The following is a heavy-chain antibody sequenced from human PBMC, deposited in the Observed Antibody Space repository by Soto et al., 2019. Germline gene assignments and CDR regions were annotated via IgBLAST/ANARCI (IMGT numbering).Heavy chain of an antibody. J-gene: IGHJ6*02. V-gene: IGHV3-33*01. D-gene: IGHD6-13*01. CDR3: AREGGYSSSWWGGFYGMDV. CDR2: IWYDGSNK. Sequence: GGSLRLSCAASGFTFSSYGMHWVRQAPGKGLEWVAVIWYDGSNKYYADSVKGRFTISRDNSKNTLYLQMNSLRAEDTAVYYCAREGGYSSSWWGGFYGMDVWGQGTTVTVSS. CDR1: GFTFSSYG.